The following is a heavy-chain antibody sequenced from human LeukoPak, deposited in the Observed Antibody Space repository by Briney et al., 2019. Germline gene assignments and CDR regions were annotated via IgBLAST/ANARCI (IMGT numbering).Heavy chain of an antibody. V-gene: IGHV3-49*03. J-gene: IGHJ4*02. CDR2: IRSKAYGETA. CDR3: TTEQLLWFGELLGDDY. D-gene: IGHD3-10*01. Sequence: PGGSLRLSCTASGFTFGDYAMIWIRQAPGKGLEWVGFIRSKAYGETADYAASVKGRFTISRDDSKAIAYLQMNSLKTEDTAVYYCTTEQLLWFGELLGDDYWGQGTLVTVSS. CDR1: GFTFGDYA.